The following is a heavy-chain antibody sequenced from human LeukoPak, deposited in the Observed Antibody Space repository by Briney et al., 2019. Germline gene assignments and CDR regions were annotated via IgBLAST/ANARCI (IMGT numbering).Heavy chain of an antibody. CDR3: ARGLSHSDS. J-gene: IGHJ4*02. CDR2: IFYSGDT. V-gene: IGHV4-39*01. Sequence: PSETLSLTCVVSGGSIRTRRYYWRWVRQPPGKGLEWIGSIFYSGDTYYTSSLKSRVTIFADTSKNQFSLKLRSVTAAVSAMYYCARGLSHSDSWGQGTLVTVSS. CDR1: GGSIRTRRYY. D-gene: IGHD3-16*01.